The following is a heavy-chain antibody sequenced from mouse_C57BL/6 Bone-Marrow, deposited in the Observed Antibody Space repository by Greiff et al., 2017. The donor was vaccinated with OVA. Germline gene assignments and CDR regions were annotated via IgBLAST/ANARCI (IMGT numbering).Heavy chain of an antibody. Sequence: EVKLMESGAELVRPGASVKLSCTASGFNIKDDYMHWVKQRPEQGLEWIGWIDPENGDTEYASKFQGKATITADTSSNTAYLQLSSLTSEDTAVYYCTPRGPWFAYWGQGTLVTVSA. CDR2: IDPENGDT. CDR3: TPRGPWFAY. J-gene: IGHJ3*01. CDR1: GFNIKDDY. V-gene: IGHV14-4*01.